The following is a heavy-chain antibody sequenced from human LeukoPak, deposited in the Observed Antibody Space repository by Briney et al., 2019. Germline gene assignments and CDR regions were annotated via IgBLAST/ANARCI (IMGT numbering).Heavy chain of an antibody. J-gene: IGHJ4*02. CDR2: MNPNSGNT. Sequence: HRASVKVSCKASGYTFNSYDINWVRQATGQGLEWMGWMNPNSGNTGYAQKFQGRVTITTDESTNTAYMELSSLKSADTAVYYCASGAGGGDYYYYFDYWGQGTLVTVSS. D-gene: IGHD2-21*02. CDR3: ASGAGGGDYYYYFDY. V-gene: IGHV1-8*01. CDR1: GYTFNSYD.